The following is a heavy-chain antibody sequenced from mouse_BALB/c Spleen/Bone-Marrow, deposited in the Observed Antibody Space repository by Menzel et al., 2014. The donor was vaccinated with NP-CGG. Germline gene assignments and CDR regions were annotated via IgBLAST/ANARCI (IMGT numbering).Heavy chain of an antibody. J-gene: IGHJ1*03. D-gene: IGHD1-1*01. Sequence: QVQLQQSGAELARPGASVKMSCKASGYTFTTYTIHWVKQRPGQGLEWIGYINPSSGYANYNQNFKDKATLTADKSFSTAYMQLSSLTSEDSAVYYCTRITTVVRYFDVWGTGTTVTVSS. CDR3: TRITTVVRYFDV. CDR2: INPSSGYA. CDR1: GYTFTTYT. V-gene: IGHV1-4*01.